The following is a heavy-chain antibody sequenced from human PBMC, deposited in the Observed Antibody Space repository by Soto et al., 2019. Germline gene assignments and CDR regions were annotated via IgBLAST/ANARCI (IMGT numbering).Heavy chain of an antibody. V-gene: IGHV1-69*01. CDR2: IIPIFGTA. J-gene: IGHJ5*02. CDR1: GGTFSSYA. D-gene: IGHD6-13*01. Sequence: SCKASGGTFSSYAISWVRQAPGQGLEWMGGIIPIFGTANYAQKFQGRVTITADESTSTAYMELSSLRSEDTAVYYCARGPPSSSWYDGWFDPWGQGTLVTVSS. CDR3: ARGPPSSSWYDGWFDP.